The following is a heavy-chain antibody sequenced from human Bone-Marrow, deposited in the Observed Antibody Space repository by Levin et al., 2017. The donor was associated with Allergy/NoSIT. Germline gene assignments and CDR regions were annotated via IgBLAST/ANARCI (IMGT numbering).Heavy chain of an antibody. CDR1: GFSVSRNY. CDR2: IYSGGDT. V-gene: IGHV3-66*01. CDR3: ARNGVGTAAGTP. Sequence: PGVSLRLSCAASGFSVSRNYMSWVRQAPGKGLEWVSLIYSGGDTQYADSVKGRFTISRDNSRNTLYLQMNSLRGDDTAVYYCARNGVGTAAGTPWGQGTLVTVSS. J-gene: IGHJ4*02. D-gene: IGHD6-13*01.